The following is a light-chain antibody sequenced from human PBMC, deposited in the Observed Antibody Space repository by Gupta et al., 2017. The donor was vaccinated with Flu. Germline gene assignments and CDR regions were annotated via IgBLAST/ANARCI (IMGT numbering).Light chain of an antibody. CDR1: SNIGSNV. CDR2: NDN. Sequence: SNIGSNVVSWYPHRPGTAPRLLIYNDNQRPSGVPDRFSGSKSGTSASLAIGGLQSEDEADYYCAAWDDSLTALSADGSLTGLWVFGGGTKLSVL. V-gene: IGLV1-44*01. J-gene: IGLJ3*02. CDR3: AAWDDSLTALSADGSLTGLWV.